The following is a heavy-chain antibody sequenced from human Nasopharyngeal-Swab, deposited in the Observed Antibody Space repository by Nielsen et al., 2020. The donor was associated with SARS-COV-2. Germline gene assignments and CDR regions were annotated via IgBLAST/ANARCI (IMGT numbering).Heavy chain of an antibody. D-gene: IGHD6-13*01. CDR3: ASEYSSSSDWFDP. CDR1: GYTFTSYA. J-gene: IGHJ5*02. Sequence: ASVKVSCKASGYTFTSYAMHWVRQAPGQRLEWMGWIDAGNGNTKYSQKFQGRVSITRDTSASTAYMELSSLRSEDTAVYYCASEYSSSSDWFDPWGQGTLVTVSS. V-gene: IGHV1-3*01. CDR2: IDAGNGNT.